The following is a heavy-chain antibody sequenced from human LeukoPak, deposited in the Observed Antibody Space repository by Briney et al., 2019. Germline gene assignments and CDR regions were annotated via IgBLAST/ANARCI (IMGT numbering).Heavy chain of an antibody. CDR2: IYYSEST. Sequence: SETLSLTCTVSGGSISSYYWSWIRQPPGKGLEWIGYIYYSESTTYNPSLKSRVTISVDTSKNQFSLKLSSVTAADTAVYYCARDKGDGYNDYWGQGTLVTVSS. J-gene: IGHJ4*02. V-gene: IGHV4-59*01. CDR1: GGSISSYY. CDR3: ARDKGDGYNDY. D-gene: IGHD5-24*01.